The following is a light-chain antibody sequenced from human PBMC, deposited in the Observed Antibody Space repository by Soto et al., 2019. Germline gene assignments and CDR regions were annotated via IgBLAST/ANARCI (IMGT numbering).Light chain of an antibody. CDR2: KAS. CDR3: RHYNSYPWT. J-gene: IGKJ1*01. CDR1: QSISGW. Sequence: DIQMTQSPSTLSASVGDRVTITCRASQSISGWLAWYQQRPGKAPKLLIYKASSLESGVPSRFSGSGSGTEFILTISSLQPDDFATYYCRHYNSYPWTFGQGTNVEVK. V-gene: IGKV1-5*03.